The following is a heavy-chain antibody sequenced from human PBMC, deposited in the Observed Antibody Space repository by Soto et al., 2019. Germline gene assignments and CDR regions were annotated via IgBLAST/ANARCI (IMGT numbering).Heavy chain of an antibody. Sequence: ASVKVSCKASGYTFTSYDINWVRQATGQGLEWMGWTNPNSGNTGYAQKFQGRVTMTRNTSISTAYMELSSLRSEDTAVYYCGTFLAKNLDVFYIGGKGKGVPVSS. V-gene: IGHV1-8*01. CDR2: TNPNSGNT. J-gene: IGHJ6*04. D-gene: IGHD3-10*01. CDR1: GYTFTSYD. CDR3: GTFLAKNLDVFYI.